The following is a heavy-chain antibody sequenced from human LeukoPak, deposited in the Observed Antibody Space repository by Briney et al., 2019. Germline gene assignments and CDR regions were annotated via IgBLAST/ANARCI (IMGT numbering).Heavy chain of an antibody. CDR1: GFTFSSYA. CDR2: ISGSGGST. Sequence: GGSLRLSCAASGFTFSSYAMSWVRQAPGKGLEWVSAISGSGGSTYYADSVKGRFTISRDNAKNSLYLQMNSLRAEDTAVYYCARDARIAAAGTYYYYYYGMDVWGQGTTVTVSS. CDR3: ARDARIAAAGTYYYYYYGMDV. V-gene: IGHV3-23*01. J-gene: IGHJ6*02. D-gene: IGHD6-13*01.